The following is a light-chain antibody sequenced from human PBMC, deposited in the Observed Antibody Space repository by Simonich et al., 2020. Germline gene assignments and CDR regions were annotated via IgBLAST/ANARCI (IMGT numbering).Light chain of an antibody. Sequence: QSALTQPVSVSGSPGQSITISCTGTSSDVGSYNLVSWYQQHPGKAPKLMIYECSKRPSGVSNRFSGSKSGNTASRTISGLQAEDEADYYCAAWDDSLNGQVFGGGTKLTVL. CDR1: SSDVGSYNL. J-gene: IGLJ3*02. CDR2: ECS. CDR3: AAWDDSLNGQV. V-gene: IGLV2-23*01.